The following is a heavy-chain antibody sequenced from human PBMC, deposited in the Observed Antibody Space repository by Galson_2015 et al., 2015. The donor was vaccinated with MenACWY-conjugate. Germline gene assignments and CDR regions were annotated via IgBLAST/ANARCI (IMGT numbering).Heavy chain of an antibody. Sequence: SETLSLTCAVYGGSFSGYYWSWIRQPPGKGLEWIGEINHSGSTNYNPSLKSRVTISIDTSKNHFSLKLSSVTAADTAVYYCARVLGAFDIWGQGTMVTVSS. D-gene: IGHD2-8*02. CDR3: ARVLGAFDI. J-gene: IGHJ3*02. CDR1: GGSFSGYY. V-gene: IGHV4-34*01. CDR2: INHSGST.